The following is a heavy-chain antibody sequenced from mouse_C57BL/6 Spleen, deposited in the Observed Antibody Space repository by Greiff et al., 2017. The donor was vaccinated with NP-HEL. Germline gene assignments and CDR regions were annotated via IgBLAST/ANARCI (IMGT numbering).Heavy chain of an antibody. V-gene: IGHV1-64*01. CDR3: ARENDYAFDY. D-gene: IGHD2-4*01. J-gene: IGHJ2*01. CDR2: IHPNSGST. CDR1: GYTFTSYW. Sequence: QVQLQQPGAELVKPGASVKLSCKASGYTFTSYWMHWVKQRPGQGLEWIGMIHPNSGSTNYNEKFKSKATLTADKSSSTAYMQLSSLTSEDSAVYCCARENDYAFDYWGQGTTLTVSS.